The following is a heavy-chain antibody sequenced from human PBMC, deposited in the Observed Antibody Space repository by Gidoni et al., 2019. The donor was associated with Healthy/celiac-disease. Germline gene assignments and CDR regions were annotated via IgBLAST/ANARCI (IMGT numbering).Heavy chain of an antibody. CDR3: AREGYCSSTSCYTADYYYYGMDV. D-gene: IGHD2-2*02. Sequence: QVQMVQSGAEVKKPGASVTVSFKTSGYTFTSYGISWGRQGTGQGLEWMGWISAYNGNTNYAQKLQGRVTMNTDTSTSTAYRDLRSLRSDVTAVYYCAREGYCSSTSCYTADYYYYGMDVWGQGTTVTVSS. J-gene: IGHJ6*02. V-gene: IGHV1-18*04. CDR1: GYTFTSYG. CDR2: ISAYNGNT.